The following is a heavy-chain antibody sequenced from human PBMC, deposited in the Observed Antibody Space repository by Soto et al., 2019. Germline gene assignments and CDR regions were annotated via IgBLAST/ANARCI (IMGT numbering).Heavy chain of an antibody. CDR3: ARSGSVVVAAIVRGARRFDP. Sequence: QVQLQQWGAGLLKPSETLSLTCAVYGGSFSGYYWSWIRQPPGKGLEWIGEINHSGSPNYNPSLKSRVTISVDTSKNQFSLKLSSVTAADTAVYYCARSGSVVVAAIVRGARRFDPWGQGTLVTVSS. D-gene: IGHD2-15*01. J-gene: IGHJ5*02. CDR2: INHSGSP. CDR1: GGSFSGYY. V-gene: IGHV4-34*01.